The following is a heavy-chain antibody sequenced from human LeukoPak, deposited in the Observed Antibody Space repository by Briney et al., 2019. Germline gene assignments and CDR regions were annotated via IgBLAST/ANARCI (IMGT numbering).Heavy chain of an antibody. CDR3: ARETIAAAGGDYYYYGMDV. CDR1: GGSTSSGNYY. J-gene: IGHJ6*02. Sequence: SETLSLTCTVSGGSTSSGNYYWSWIRQPPGKGLEWIGYIYYSGSTNYNPSLKSRVTISVDTSKNQFSLKLSSVTAADTAVYYCARETIAAAGGDYYYYGMDVWGQGTTVTVSS. CDR2: IYYSGST. V-gene: IGHV4-61*01. D-gene: IGHD6-13*01.